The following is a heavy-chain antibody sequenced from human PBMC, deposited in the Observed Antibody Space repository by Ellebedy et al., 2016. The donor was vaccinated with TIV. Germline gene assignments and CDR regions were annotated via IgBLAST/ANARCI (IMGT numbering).Heavy chain of an antibody. Sequence: AASVKVSCKASGYTFTRYGITWARQAPGQGLEWMGWINPHSGGTNYAQNFQGRVTMTRDTSISIAYMELSRLRSDDTAVFYCLVRGVRDFDHWGQGTLVTVSS. CDR3: LVRGVRDFDH. J-gene: IGHJ4*02. D-gene: IGHD3-10*01. CDR1: GYTFTRYG. CDR2: INPHSGGT. V-gene: IGHV1-2*02.